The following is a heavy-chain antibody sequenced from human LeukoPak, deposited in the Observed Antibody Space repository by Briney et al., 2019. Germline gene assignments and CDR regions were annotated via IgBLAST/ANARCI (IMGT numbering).Heavy chain of an antibody. CDR1: GGSFSGYY. J-gene: IGHJ6*02. D-gene: IGHD6-13*01. Sequence: PSETLSLTCAVYGGSFSGYYWSWIRQPPGKGLEWIGYIYYSGSTNYNPSLKSRVTISVDTSKNQFSLKLSSVTAADTAVYYCARTFADSSSWYAFGMDVWGQGTTVTVSS. V-gene: IGHV4-59*08. CDR3: ARTFADSSSWYAFGMDV. CDR2: IYYSGST.